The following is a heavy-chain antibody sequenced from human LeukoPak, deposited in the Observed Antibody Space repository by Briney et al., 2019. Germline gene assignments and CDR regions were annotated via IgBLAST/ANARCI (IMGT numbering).Heavy chain of an antibody. CDR3: AREGDSSGYYFGYFDY. V-gene: IGHV3-30*04. Sequence: GGSLRLSCAASGFTFSNYAMHWVRQAPGKGLEWVAVISYDGSNKYYADSVKGRFTISRDNSKNTLYLQMNSLRAEDTAVYYCAREGDSSGYYFGYFDYWGQGTLVTVSS. CDR2: ISYDGSNK. D-gene: IGHD3-22*01. CDR1: GFTFSNYA. J-gene: IGHJ4*02.